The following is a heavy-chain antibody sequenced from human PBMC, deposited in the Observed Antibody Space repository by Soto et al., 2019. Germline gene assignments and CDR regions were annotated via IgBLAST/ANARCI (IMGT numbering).Heavy chain of an antibody. CDR1: GGNFTSYA. CDR3: AKASGRSWYNWFDP. D-gene: IGHD6-13*01. V-gene: IGHV1-69*01. Sequence: QVQLVQSGAEVKKPGSSVKVSCKASGGNFTSYAISWVRQAPGQGLEFMGGIVPLFGTTNYGHKFRGRVTVTADESTSTVYMEMSSLRSEDTAVYYCAKASGRSWYNWFDPWGQGTLVTVST. J-gene: IGHJ5*02. CDR2: IVPLFGTT.